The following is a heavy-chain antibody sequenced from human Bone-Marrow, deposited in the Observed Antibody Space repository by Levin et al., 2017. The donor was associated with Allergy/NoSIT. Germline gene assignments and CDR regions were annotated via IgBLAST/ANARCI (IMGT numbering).Heavy chain of an antibody. D-gene: IGHD2-21*01. CDR3: ARDGAGETLDY. CDR1: GFIFSSYG. V-gene: IGHV3-33*01. Sequence: GGSLRLSCAASGFIFSSYGMHWVRQAPGKGLEWVATIWYDGNNKYYGDSVKGRFTISRDNSKNTLHLQMNSLRAEDTAVYFCARDGAGETLDYWGQGTLVTVSS. J-gene: IGHJ4*02. CDR2: IWYDGNNK.